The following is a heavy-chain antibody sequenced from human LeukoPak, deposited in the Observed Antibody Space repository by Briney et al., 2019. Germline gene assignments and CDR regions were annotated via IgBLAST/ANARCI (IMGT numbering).Heavy chain of an antibody. CDR1: YFNFDDYA. CDR2: ISWNSVNI. D-gene: IGHD6-13*01. Sequence: GRSLRLSCAASYFNFDDYAMHWVRQVPGKGLEWVSGISWNSVNIAYADSVKGRFTISRDNAQNYLYLQMNSLGPEDTALYYCAKDGLAASGLNWFDSWGQGTLVTVSS. CDR3: AKDGLAASGLNWFDS. V-gene: IGHV3-9*01. J-gene: IGHJ5*01.